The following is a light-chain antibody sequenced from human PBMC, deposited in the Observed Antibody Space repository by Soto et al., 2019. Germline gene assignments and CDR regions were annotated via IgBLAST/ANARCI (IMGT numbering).Light chain of an antibody. CDR2: EDI. J-gene: IGLJ3*02. CDR3: YSTDSSANHWV. CDR1: ALPKKN. V-gene: IGLV3-10*01. Sequence: SYELRQPPSASVSPGQTARITCSGDALPKKNAYWNQQKSGQAPVLVIYEDIKRPSGIPERFSGSSSGTMATLTISGAQVEDEADYYCYSTDSSANHWVFGGGTKLTVL.